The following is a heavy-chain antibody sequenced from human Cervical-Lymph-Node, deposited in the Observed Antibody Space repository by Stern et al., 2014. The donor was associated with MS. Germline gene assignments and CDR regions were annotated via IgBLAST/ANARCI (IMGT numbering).Heavy chain of an antibody. J-gene: IGHJ4*02. CDR3: AKGSRIVGSTEFYS. V-gene: IGHV3-23*04. Sequence: EVQLVESGGGLAQPGGALRLSCAGSGFTFSDYAMSWVRQAPGKGLEWVSGISGSGGSTNYAASVQGRFNISRDKSMDTMYLQMSSLRVDDTAVYYCAKGSRIVGSTEFYSWGQGTLVTVSS. CDR1: GFTFSDYA. D-gene: IGHD1-26*01. CDR2: ISGSGGST.